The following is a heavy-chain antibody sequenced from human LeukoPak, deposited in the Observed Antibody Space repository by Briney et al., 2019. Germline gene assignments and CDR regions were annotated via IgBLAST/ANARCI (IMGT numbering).Heavy chain of an antibody. Sequence: ASVKVSCKASGGTFNGYAISWVRQAPGQGLEWMGGIIPIVGAANYAQKFQGRVTITADEFTSTAYMELSSLRSEDTAVYYCARIPTRYFDWLENGYYYHYYMDVWGKGTTVTISS. V-gene: IGHV1-69*13. J-gene: IGHJ6*03. CDR1: GGTFNGYA. CDR2: IIPIVGAA. D-gene: IGHD3-9*01. CDR3: ARIPTRYFDWLENGYYYHYYMDV.